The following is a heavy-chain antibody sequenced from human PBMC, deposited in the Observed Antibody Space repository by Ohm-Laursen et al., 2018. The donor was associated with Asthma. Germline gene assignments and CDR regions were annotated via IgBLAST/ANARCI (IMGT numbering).Heavy chain of an antibody. CDR1: GGSISSGGYY. J-gene: IGHJ4*02. D-gene: IGHD6-13*01. CDR2: IYYSGST. Sequence: TLSLTCTVSGGSISSGGYYWSWIRQHPGKGLEWIGYIYYSGSTYYNPSLKSRVAISVDRSKNQFSLTLSSVTASDTAIYYCARVSSSWFDFWGQGTLVTVSS. CDR3: ARVSSSWFDF. V-gene: IGHV4-31*03.